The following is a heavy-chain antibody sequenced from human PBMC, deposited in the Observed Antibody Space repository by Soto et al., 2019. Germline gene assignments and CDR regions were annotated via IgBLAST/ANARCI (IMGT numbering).Heavy chain of an antibody. D-gene: IGHD1-26*01. CDR3: ARVVGALGPRFDP. Sequence: QVQLVQSGAEVKKPGASVKVSCKASGYNFNSYTISWVRQAPGQGREWMGRISAYNGKTNYAQKLQGRVTMTTDTSTSTAYMALRSLMSDDTAVYPCARVVGALGPRFDPWGQGTLVTVSS. CDR1: GYNFNSYT. CDR2: ISAYNGKT. V-gene: IGHV1-18*01. J-gene: IGHJ5*02.